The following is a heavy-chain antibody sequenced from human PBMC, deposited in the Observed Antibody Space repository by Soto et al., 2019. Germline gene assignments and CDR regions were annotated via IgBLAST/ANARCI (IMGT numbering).Heavy chain of an antibody. CDR2: IRSKAYGGTT. Sequence: GGSLRLSCTASGFTFGDYAMSWVRQAPGKGLEWVGFIRSKAYGGTTEYAASVKGRFTISRDDSKSIAYLQMNSLKTEDTAVYYCTREEYYYDSSGYYLWGQGTLVTVSS. CDR3: TREEYYYDSSGYYL. CDR1: GFTFGDYA. D-gene: IGHD3-22*01. V-gene: IGHV3-49*04. J-gene: IGHJ5*02.